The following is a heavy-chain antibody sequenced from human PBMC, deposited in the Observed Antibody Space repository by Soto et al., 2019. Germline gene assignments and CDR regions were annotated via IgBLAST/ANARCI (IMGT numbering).Heavy chain of an antibody. Sequence: PSETLSLTCTVSGASISGHFWSWIRQPPGQGLEWIAYVFNSGSTYNPSLKSRVTISVDTSKNQLSLELRPVIAADSAIYYCAINADVWGQGTTVTVSS. CDR1: GASISGHF. CDR2: VFNSGST. CDR3: AINADV. J-gene: IGHJ6*02. V-gene: IGHV4-59*08.